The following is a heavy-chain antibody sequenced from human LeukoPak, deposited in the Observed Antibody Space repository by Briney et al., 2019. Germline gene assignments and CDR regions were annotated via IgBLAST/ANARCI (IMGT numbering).Heavy chain of an antibody. CDR3: ARSTVTTWGHWFDP. J-gene: IGHJ5*02. Sequence: PSETLSLTCTVSGGSISSYYWSWIRQPPGKGLEWIGYIYYSGSTNYNPSLKSRVTISVDTSKNQFSLKLSSVTAADTAVYYCARSTVTTWGHWFDPWGQGTLVTVSS. V-gene: IGHV4-59*01. CDR2: IYYSGST. D-gene: IGHD4-17*01. CDR1: GGSISSYY.